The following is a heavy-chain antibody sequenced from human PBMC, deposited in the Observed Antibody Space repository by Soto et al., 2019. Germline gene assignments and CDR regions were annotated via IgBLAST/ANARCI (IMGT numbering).Heavy chain of an antibody. CDR1: GFTFSDYY. V-gene: IGHV3-11*01. CDR3: ARDWGGDVLRFLEWMPPERYMDV. D-gene: IGHD3-3*01. CDR2: ISSSGSTI. J-gene: IGHJ6*03. Sequence: QVQLVESGGGLVKPGGSLRLSCAASGFTFSDYYMSWIRQAPGKGLGWVSYISSSGSTIYYADSVKGRFTISRDNAKNSLYLQMNSLRAEDTAVYYCARDWGGDVLRFLEWMPPERYMDVWGKGTTVTVSS.